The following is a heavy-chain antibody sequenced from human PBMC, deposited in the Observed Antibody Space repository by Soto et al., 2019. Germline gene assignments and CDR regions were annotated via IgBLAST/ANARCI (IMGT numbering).Heavy chain of an antibody. CDR2: IYPGDSDT. V-gene: IGHV5-51*01. CDR3: AKSGYSSHGMDV. J-gene: IGHJ6*02. CDR1: GYRFTTSW. D-gene: IGHD3-22*01. Sequence: PGESLKISCQISGYRFTTSWIGWVRQMPGKGLEWMGTIYPGDSDTRYSPSFQGQVTISADKSMGTAYLQWGSLRASDTAIYYCAKSGYSSHGMDVWGQGTTVTVSS.